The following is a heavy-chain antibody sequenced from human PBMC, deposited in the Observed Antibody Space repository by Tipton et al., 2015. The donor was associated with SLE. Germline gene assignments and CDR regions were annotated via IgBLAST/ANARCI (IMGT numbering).Heavy chain of an antibody. CDR2: INHSGST. CDR1: GGSFSGYY. D-gene: IGHD3-16*02. CDR3: AIQSYDYVWGSYRYKDY. V-gene: IGHV4-34*01. J-gene: IGHJ4*02. Sequence: TLSLTCAVYGGSFSGYYWSWIRQPPGKGLEWIGEINHSGSTNYNPSLKSRVTISVDTSKNQFSLKLSSVTAADTAVYYCAIQSYDYVWGSYRYKDYWGQGTLVTVSS.